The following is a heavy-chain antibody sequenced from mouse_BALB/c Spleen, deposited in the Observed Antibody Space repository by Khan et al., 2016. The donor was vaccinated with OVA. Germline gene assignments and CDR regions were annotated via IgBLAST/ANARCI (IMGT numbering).Heavy chain of an antibody. CDR3: AREEALYYFDY. Sequence: QVQLKESGAELVRPGASVKLSCKTSGYIFTSYWIHWVNQRSGQGLEWIARIYPGTDNTYYNEKLKDQATLTADKSSSTAYMQLSRLKSEDSAVYFCAREEALYYFDYGGQGTTLTVSS. J-gene: IGHJ2*01. V-gene: IGHV1-76*01. CDR2: IYPGTDNT. D-gene: IGHD3-2*02. CDR1: GYIFTSYW.